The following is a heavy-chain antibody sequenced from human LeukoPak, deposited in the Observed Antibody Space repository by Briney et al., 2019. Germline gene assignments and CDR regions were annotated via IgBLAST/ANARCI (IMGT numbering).Heavy chain of an antibody. CDR1: GFTFDDYT. V-gene: IGHV3-43*01. Sequence: PGGSLRLSCAASGFTFDDYTMHWVRQAPGKGLEWVSLISWDGGSTYYADSVKGRFTISRDNAKNSPYLQMNSLRAEDTAVYYCARPPRAWIQLWSRGRNYFDYWGQGTLVTVSS. CDR3: ARPPRAWIQLWSRGRNYFDY. CDR2: ISWDGGST. D-gene: IGHD5-18*01. J-gene: IGHJ4*02.